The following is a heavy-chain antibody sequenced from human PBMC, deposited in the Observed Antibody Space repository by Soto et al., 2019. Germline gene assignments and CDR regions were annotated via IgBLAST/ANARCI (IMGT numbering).Heavy chain of an antibody. Sequence: QLQLQESGSGLVKPSQTLSLTCAVSGGSISSGGYSWSWIRQPPGKGLEWIGYIYHSGSTYYNPSLKSRVTISVDRSKNQFSLKLSSVTAADTAVYYCARGPNYYDSSGYYSLEPFFDIGGQGTMVTVSS. V-gene: IGHV4-30-2*01. CDR3: ARGPNYYDSSGYYSLEPFFDI. J-gene: IGHJ3*02. D-gene: IGHD3-22*01. CDR2: IYHSGST. CDR1: GGSISSGGYS.